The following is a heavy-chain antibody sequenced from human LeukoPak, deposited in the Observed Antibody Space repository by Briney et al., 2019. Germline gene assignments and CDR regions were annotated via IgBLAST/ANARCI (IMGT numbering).Heavy chain of an antibody. D-gene: IGHD6-13*01. CDR2: IYYSGST. Sequence: SETLSLTCTVSGGSISSSSYYWGWVRQPPGKGLEWIGSIYYSGSTYYNPSLKSRVTISVDTSKNQFSLKLSSVTAADTAVYYCAGTGYGAKIDYWGQGTLVTVSS. CDR3: AGTGYGAKIDY. CDR1: GGSISSSSYY. J-gene: IGHJ4*02. V-gene: IGHV4-39*01.